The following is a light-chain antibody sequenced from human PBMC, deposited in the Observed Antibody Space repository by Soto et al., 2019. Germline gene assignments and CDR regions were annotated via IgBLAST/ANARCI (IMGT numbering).Light chain of an antibody. CDR2: EVS. J-gene: IGLJ2*01. CDR3: SSYTSSSTL. Sequence: QSALTQPASVSGSPVQSITISCTGTSSDVGGYNYVSWYQQYAGKAPKLMLYEVSNRPSGVSHRFSGSKSGNTASLTISGLQAEDEADYYCSSYTSSSTLFGGGTKVTVL. CDR1: SSDVGGYNY. V-gene: IGLV2-14*01.